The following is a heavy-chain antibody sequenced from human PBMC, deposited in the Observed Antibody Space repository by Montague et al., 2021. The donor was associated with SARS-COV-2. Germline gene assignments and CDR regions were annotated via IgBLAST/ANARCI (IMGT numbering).Heavy chain of an antibody. V-gene: IGHV3-74*01. CDR3: VRTFYDSSAYYYVWYFDL. CDR1: GFTFSSYC. CDR2: INSDGSST. D-gene: IGHD3-22*01. Sequence: SLRLSCAASGFTFSSYCMHWVRQPPGKGLVWVSLINSDGSSTHYADSVKGRFTISRDNSKNTLYLQMNSLRAEDTAVYYCVRTFYDSSAYYYVWYFDLWGRGTLVTVSS. J-gene: IGHJ2*01.